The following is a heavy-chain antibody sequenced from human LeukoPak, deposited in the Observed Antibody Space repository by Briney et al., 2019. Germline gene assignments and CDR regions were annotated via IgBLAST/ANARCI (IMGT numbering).Heavy chain of an antibody. CDR1: GFTFSSYA. Sequence: GVLRLSCAASGFTFSSYAMSWVRQAPGKGLEWVSAISGSGGSTYYADSVKGRFTISRDNSKNTLYLQMNSPRAEDTAVYYCAKVLDYYGSGSSKSLDYWGQGTLVTVSS. V-gene: IGHV3-23*01. CDR2: ISGSGGST. J-gene: IGHJ4*02. CDR3: AKVLDYYGSGSSKSLDY. D-gene: IGHD3-10*01.